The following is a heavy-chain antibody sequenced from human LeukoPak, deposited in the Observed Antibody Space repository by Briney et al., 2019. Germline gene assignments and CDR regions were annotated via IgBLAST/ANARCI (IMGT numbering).Heavy chain of an antibody. CDR1: GGSISSSGCY. CDR3: AREKYYYDSSGYYQSHFDY. D-gene: IGHD3-22*01. V-gene: IGHV4-31*03. CDR2: IYYSRIT. Sequence: PSETLSLTCTVSGGSISSSGCYWSWLRQHPGKGLEWIGYIYYSRITYYNPSLKSRLAISVDTSTNQFSLKLGSVTVADTAVYYCAREKYYYDSSGYYQSHFDYWGQGTLVTVSS. J-gene: IGHJ4*02.